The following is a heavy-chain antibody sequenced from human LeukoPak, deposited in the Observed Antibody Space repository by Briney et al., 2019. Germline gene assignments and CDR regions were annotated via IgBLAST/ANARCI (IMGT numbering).Heavy chain of an antibody. V-gene: IGHV4-39*01. CDR2: IYYSGST. J-gene: IGHJ5*02. D-gene: IGHD3-10*01. Sequence: SETLSLTCTVSGGSISSSSYYWGWIRQPPGKGLEWIGSIYYSGSTYYNPSLKSRVTISVDTSKNQFSLKLSSVTASHTAAYYCVRPSITMVRGFDPWGQGTLVTVSS. CDR3: VRPSITMVRGFDP. CDR1: GGSISSSSYY.